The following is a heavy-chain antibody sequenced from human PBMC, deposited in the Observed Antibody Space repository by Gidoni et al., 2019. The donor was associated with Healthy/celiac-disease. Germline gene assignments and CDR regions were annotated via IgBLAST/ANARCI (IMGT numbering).Heavy chain of an antibody. CDR3: ANLSGKKYYYYYYAMDV. Sequence: EVQLVESGGGLVQPGGSLRLSCAASGFTFSSYSMNWVRQAPGKGLEWVSYISSSSSTIYYADSVKGRFTISRDNAKNSLYLQMNSLRDEDTAVYYCANLSGKKYYYYYYAMDVWGQGTTVTVSS. CDR2: ISSSSSTI. J-gene: IGHJ6*02. V-gene: IGHV3-48*02. CDR1: GFTFSSYS.